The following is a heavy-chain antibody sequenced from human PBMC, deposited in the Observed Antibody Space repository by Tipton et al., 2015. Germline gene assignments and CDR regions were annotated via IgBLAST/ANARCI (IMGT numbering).Heavy chain of an antibody. CDR1: GYTFTGNY. V-gene: IGHV1-46*01. J-gene: IGHJ4*02. CDR3: ARGSPEKYYFDY. CDR2: IRVSGGAT. Sequence: QLVQSGAEVKKPGASVKVSCKASGYTFTGNYIHWVRQVPGQGLEWMGIIRVSGGATQFVQKFQGRFTVTRDTSTSTVYMELSSLRSDDTAVYYCARGSPEKYYFDYWGQGTLVTVSP.